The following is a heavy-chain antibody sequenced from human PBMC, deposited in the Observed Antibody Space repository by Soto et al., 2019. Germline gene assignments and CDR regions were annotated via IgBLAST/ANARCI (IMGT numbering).Heavy chain of an antibody. D-gene: IGHD3-9*01. J-gene: IGHJ3*02. CDR3: ARFEKNAFDI. CDR2: ISYDGSNK. CDR1: GFTFSSYG. Sequence: QVQLVESGGGVVQPGRSLRLSCAASGFTFSSYGMHWVRQAPGKGLEWVAVISYDGSNKYYADSVKGRFTNSRDNSKHTLYLQMNSLRAEDTAVYYCARFEKNAFDIWGQGTMVTVSS. V-gene: IGHV3-30*03.